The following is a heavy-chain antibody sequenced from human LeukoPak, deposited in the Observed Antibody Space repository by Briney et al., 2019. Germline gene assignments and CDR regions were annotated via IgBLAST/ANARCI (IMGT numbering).Heavy chain of an antibody. D-gene: IGHD6-19*01. CDR1: GYTFTSYA. J-gene: IGHJ3*02. CDR3: ATPIGGWYPGDAFDI. V-gene: IGHV1-3*01. CDR2: INAGNGNT. Sequence: ASVKVSCKASGYTFTSYAMHWVRQAPGQRLEWMGWINAGNGNTKYSQKFQGRVTITRDTSASTAYMELSSLRSEDTAVHFCATPIGGWYPGDAFDIWGQGTMVTVSS.